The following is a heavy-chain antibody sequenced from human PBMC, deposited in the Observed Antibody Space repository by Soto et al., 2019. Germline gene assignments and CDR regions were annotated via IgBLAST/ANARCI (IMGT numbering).Heavy chain of an antibody. CDR3: AKDHIVLRKGLVDY. V-gene: IGHV3-23*01. D-gene: IGHD2-8*01. J-gene: IGHJ4*02. CDR1: GFPFSSYA. Sequence: GGSLRLSCAASGFPFSSYAMSWVRQAPGKGLEWVSAISGSGGSTYYADSVKGRFTISRDNSKNTLYLQMNSLRAEDTAVYYCAKDHIVLRKGLVDYWGQGTLATVS. CDR2: ISGSGGST.